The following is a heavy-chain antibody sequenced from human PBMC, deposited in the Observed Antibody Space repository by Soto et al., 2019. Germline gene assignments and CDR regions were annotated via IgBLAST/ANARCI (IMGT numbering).Heavy chain of an antibody. D-gene: IGHD6-13*01. J-gene: IGHJ5*02. V-gene: IGHV4-4*02. CDR1: GGSISSSNW. CDR2: IYHSGST. CDR3: ARDLGIAAATGFDP. Sequence: QVQLQESGPGLVKPSGTLSLTCAVSGGSISSSNWWSWVRQPPGNGLEWIGEIYHSGSTNYNPSLNSRVTISVDKSKNQFSLKLSSVTAADTAVYYCARDLGIAAATGFDPWGQGTLVTVSS.